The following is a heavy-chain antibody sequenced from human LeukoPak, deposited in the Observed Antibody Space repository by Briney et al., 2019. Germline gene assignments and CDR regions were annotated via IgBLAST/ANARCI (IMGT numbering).Heavy chain of an antibody. Sequence: GSLRLSCAASGFALSSHWMTWVRQVPGRGPEWVANVNRDGSETYYLDSVKGRFTISKDNAKNSLYLQMNSLRAEDTAIYYCAKDPRTVTKRVSFKGLFDLWGQGTLVAVSS. CDR3: AKDPRTVTKRVSFKGLFDL. D-gene: IGHD4-17*01. J-gene: IGHJ4*02. CDR2: VNRDGSET. CDR1: GFALSSHW. V-gene: IGHV3-7*03.